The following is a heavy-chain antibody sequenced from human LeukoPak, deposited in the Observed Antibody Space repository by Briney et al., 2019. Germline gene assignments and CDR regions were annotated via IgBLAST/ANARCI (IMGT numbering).Heavy chain of an antibody. D-gene: IGHD3-16*01. CDR1: GYTFTSYY. CDR2: INPSGGST. J-gene: IGHJ5*02. Sequence: GASVKVSCKASGYTFTSYYMHWVRQAPGQGLEWMGIINPSGGSTSYAQKFQGRVTMTRDMSTSTVYMELSSLRSEDTAVYYCARDGGGGPRRRNWFDPWGQGTLVTVSS. CDR3: ARDGGGGPRRRNWFDP. V-gene: IGHV1-46*01.